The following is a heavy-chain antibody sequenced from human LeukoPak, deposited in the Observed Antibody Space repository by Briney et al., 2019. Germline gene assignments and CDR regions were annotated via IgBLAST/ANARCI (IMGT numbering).Heavy chain of an antibody. V-gene: IGHV1-46*01. D-gene: IGHD3-10*01. CDR2: INPSGGTT. Sequence: ASVKVSCKASGYSFIIYYIHWVRQATGQGLEWMGIINPSGGTTTYAQKFQGRVTMTRDTSTSTVSMELSSLRSEDTAVYYCARERVITMVRGPFDYWGQGTLVTVSS. CDR3: ARERVITMVRGPFDY. CDR1: GYSFIIYY. J-gene: IGHJ4*02.